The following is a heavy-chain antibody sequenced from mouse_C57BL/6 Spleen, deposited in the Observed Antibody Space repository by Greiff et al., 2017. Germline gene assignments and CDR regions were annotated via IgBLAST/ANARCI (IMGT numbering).Heavy chain of an antibody. Sequence: QVQLQQSGAELVRPGASVKLSCKASGYTFTDYYINWVKQRPGQGLEWIARIYPGSGNTYYNEKFKGKATLTAEKSSSTAYMQLSSLTSEDSAVYFCARSALYGNYVGYFDYWGQGTTLTVSS. CDR3: ARSALYGNYVGYFDY. V-gene: IGHV1-76*01. CDR1: GYTFTDYY. CDR2: IYPGSGNT. J-gene: IGHJ2*01. D-gene: IGHD2-1*01.